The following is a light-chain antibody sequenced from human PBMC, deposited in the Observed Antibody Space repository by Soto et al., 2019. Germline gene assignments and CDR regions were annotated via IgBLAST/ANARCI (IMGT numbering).Light chain of an antibody. CDR1: QSVSSNY. V-gene: IGKV3-20*01. CDR3: QQYGRSPFT. Sequence: EIVMTQSPGTLSLSPGETATLSCRASQSVSSNYVAWFHQKPGQAPRLLIYGASSRATGVPDRFIASGSGTDFTVTISRLEPEDFAVYYCQQYGRSPFTFGPGTKVDIK. CDR2: GAS. J-gene: IGKJ3*01.